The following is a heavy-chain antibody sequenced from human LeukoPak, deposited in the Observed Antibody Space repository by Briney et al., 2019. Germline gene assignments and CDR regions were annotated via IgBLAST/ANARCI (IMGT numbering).Heavy chain of an antibody. J-gene: IGHJ6*02. CDR1: GYTFTDYY. CDR3: ASEVARIHDTDYYYYYGMDV. CDR2: IHPNSGAT. Sequence: GASVKVSCKASGYTFTDYYLHWVRQAPGQGLEWVGWIHPNSGATHYAQKFQGRLTMARDTSISTVYMELTRLRSDDTAVYYCASEVARIHDTDYYYYYGMDVWGQGTTVTVSS. V-gene: IGHV1-2*02. D-gene: IGHD5-12*01.